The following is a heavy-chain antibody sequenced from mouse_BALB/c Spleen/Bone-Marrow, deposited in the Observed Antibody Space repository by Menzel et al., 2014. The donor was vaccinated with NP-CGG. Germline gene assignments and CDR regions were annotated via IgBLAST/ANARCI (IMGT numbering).Heavy chain of an antibody. J-gene: IGHJ2*01. Sequence: VQLQQSGAELVKPGASVKLSCTASGFNIKDTYMHWVKQRPEQGLEWIGRIDPANGNTKYDPKFQGKATITADTSSNTAYLQLSSLTSEDTAVYYCASYYYGHYFDYWGQSTTLTVSS. CDR3: ASYYYGHYFDY. V-gene: IGHV14-3*02. D-gene: IGHD1-1*01. CDR1: GFNIKDTY. CDR2: IDPANGNT.